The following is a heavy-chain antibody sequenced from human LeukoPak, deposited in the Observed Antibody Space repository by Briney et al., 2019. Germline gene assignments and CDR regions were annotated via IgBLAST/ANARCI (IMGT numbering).Heavy chain of an antibody. CDR2: IYYSGST. CDR1: GGSISSYY. V-gene: IGHV4-59*01. J-gene: IGHJ4*02. Sequence: SETLSLTCTVSGGSISSYYWSWIRQPPGKGLEWIGYIYYSGSTNYNPSLKSRVTISVDTSKNQFSLKLSSVTAADTAVYYCARDVVDTAMGGDYWGQGTLVTVSS. D-gene: IGHD5-18*01. CDR3: ARDVVDTAMGGDY.